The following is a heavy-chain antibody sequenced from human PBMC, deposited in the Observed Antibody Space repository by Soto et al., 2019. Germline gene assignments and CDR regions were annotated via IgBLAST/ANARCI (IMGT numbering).Heavy chain of an antibody. CDR2: ISYFGST. V-gene: IGHV4-61*01. D-gene: IGHD3-10*01. J-gene: IGHJ4*02. Sequence: PSETLSLTCTVSGGSVTTNSYYWTWIRRPPGKGLEWIGFISYFGSTNYNPSLRSRVTMSLDTSKNQFSLKLTSVTAADTAVYYCARFCGSGTSGSLDYWGLGTLVTVSS. CDR1: GGSVTTNSYY. CDR3: ARFCGSGTSGSLDY.